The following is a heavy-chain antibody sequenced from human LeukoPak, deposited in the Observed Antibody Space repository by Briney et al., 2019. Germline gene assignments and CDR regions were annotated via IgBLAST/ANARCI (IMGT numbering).Heavy chain of an antibody. D-gene: IGHD4-17*01. CDR2: ISGSGGNT. Sequence: GGSLRLSCAASGFTFSSYGMSWVRQAPGKGLEWVSAISGSGGNTYYADSVKGRFTISRDNSKNTLYLQMNSLRAEDTAVYYCAKDWTGDSGGYFDLWGRGTLVTVSS. CDR3: AKDWTGDSGGYFDL. V-gene: IGHV3-23*01. J-gene: IGHJ2*01. CDR1: GFTFSSYG.